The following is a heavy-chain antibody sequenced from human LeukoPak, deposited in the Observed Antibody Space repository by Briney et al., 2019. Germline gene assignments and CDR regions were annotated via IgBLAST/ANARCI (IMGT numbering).Heavy chain of an antibody. Sequence: SETLSLTCTVSGGDISNYYWSWTRQSAGKGLEWIGQMYGSGGTNYNPSLKSRVTLSADKSKNQISLTLSSVTAADTGVYYCARNRSNFYGEIPFDIWGQGTMLTVSS. CDR1: GGDISNYY. CDR3: ARNRSNFYGEIPFDI. V-gene: IGHV4-4*07. J-gene: IGHJ3*02. D-gene: IGHD3-10*01. CDR2: MYGSGGT.